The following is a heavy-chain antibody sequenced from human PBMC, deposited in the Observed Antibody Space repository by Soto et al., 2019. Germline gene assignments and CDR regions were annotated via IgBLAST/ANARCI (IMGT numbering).Heavy chain of an antibody. Sequence: ASVKVSCKASGYTFTSYDIDWVRQATGQGLEWMGWMNPNSGNTGYAQKFQGRVTMTRNTSISTAYMELSSVTAADTAVYYCARDQYSGSWPMAYGMDVWGQGTTVTVSS. CDR2: MNPNSGNT. V-gene: IGHV1-8*01. CDR3: ARDQYSGSWPMAYGMDV. J-gene: IGHJ6*02. CDR1: GYTFTSYD. D-gene: IGHD1-26*01.